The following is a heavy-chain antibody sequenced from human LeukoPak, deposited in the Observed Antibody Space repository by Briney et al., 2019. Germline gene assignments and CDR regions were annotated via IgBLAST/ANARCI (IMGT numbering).Heavy chain of an antibody. D-gene: IGHD6-19*01. CDR2: IIPILGIA. V-gene: IGHV1-69*04. CDR3: AREAGYYYYGMDV. Sequence: SVTVSCKASGGTFSSYGISWVRQAPGQGLEWMGRIIPILGIANYAQKFQGRVTITADKSTSTAYMELSSLRSEDTAVYYCAREAGYYYYGMDVWGQGTTVTVSS. J-gene: IGHJ6*02. CDR1: GGTFSSYG.